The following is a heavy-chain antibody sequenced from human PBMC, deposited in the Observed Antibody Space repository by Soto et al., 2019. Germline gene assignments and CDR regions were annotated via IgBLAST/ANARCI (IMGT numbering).Heavy chain of an antibody. Sequence: GGSLRLSCAASGFTFSSYAMSWVRQAPGKGLEWVSAISGSGGSTYYADSVKGRFTISRDNSRNTLFLQMNSLRAEDTAVYYCARDYYKYYDSSGYYRSPDYWGQGTLVTVSS. D-gene: IGHD3-22*01. CDR3: ARDYYKYYDSSGYYRSPDY. CDR1: GFTFSSYA. CDR2: ISGSGGST. V-gene: IGHV3-23*01. J-gene: IGHJ4*02.